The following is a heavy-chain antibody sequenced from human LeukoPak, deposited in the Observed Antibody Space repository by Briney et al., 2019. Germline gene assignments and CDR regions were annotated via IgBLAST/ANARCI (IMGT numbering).Heavy chain of an antibody. V-gene: IGHV3-21*01. Sequence: GGSLRLSCAASGFTFSSYSMNWVRQAPGKGLEWVSSISSSSSYIYYADSVKGRFTISRDNAKNSLYLQMNSLRAEDTAVYYCARDELPDIVVVVAAEIWFDPWGQGTLVTVSS. CDR3: ARDELPDIVVVVAAEIWFDP. CDR2: ISSSSSYI. CDR1: GFTFSSYS. J-gene: IGHJ5*02. D-gene: IGHD2-15*01.